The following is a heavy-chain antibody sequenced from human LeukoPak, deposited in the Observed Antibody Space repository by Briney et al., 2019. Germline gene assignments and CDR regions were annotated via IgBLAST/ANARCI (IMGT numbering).Heavy chain of an antibody. Sequence: ASVNVSCTTSGYTFTSYYMHWVRQAPGQGLEWMGIINPSGGSTSYAQKFQGRVTMTRATFTSTVYMELSSLRSEDTAVYYCARSNNYYASSGYYAKTRRDFDYWGQGTLVAVSS. CDR2: INPSGGST. V-gene: IGHV1-46*01. CDR3: ARSNNYYASSGYYAKTRRDFDY. CDR1: GYTFTSYY. D-gene: IGHD3-22*01. J-gene: IGHJ4*02.